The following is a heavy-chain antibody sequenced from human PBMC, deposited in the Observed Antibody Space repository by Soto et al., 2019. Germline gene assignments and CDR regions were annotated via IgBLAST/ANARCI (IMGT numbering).Heavy chain of an antibody. Sequence: PGASLKISCKGSGYSFAGYWITWVRQKPGKGLEWMGRIDPSDSQTYYSPSFRGHVTISVTKSITTVFLQWSSLRASDTAMYYCARQIYDSDTGPNFQYYFDSWSQGTPVTVSS. V-gene: IGHV5-10-1*01. J-gene: IGHJ4*02. CDR1: GYSFAGYW. CDR3: ARQIYDSDTGPNFQYYFDS. CDR2: IDPSDSQT. D-gene: IGHD3-22*01.